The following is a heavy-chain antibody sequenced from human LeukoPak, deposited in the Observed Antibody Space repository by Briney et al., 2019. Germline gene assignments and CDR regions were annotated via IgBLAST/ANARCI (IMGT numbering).Heavy chain of an antibody. CDR1: GGSISNYY. D-gene: IGHD5-12*01. CDR3: ARRGVGGYDYFDS. J-gene: IGHJ4*02. V-gene: IGHV4-59*08. CDR2: VDYSGST. Sequence: SETLSLTCTVSGGSISNYYGHWIRQPPGKGLEWIGYVDYSGSTNSNPSLKSRVTISVDTSKNQFSLKLNSVTAAETAMYFCARRGVGGYDYFDSWGQGTLVAVSS.